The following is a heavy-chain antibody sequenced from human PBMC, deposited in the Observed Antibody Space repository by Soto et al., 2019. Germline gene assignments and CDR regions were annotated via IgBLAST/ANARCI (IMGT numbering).Heavy chain of an antibody. D-gene: IGHD3-10*01. Sequence: QVQLVESGGGVVQPGRSLRLSCAASGFTFSYYYMHWVRQAPGKGLEWVAFVSSDGSEQYYADSVKGRFTISRDNSMNTVYLQMNSLRPEDTAVYYCAKGPSHGAFDNWRQGTLVTVSS. CDR2: VSSDGSEQ. CDR1: GFTFSYYY. J-gene: IGHJ4*02. V-gene: IGHV3-30*18. CDR3: AKGPSHGAFDN.